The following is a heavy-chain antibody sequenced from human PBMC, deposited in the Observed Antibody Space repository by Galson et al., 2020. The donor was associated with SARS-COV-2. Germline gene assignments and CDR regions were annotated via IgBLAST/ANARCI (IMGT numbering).Heavy chain of an antibody. D-gene: IGHD4-4*01. CDR1: GYSFASHW. CDR3: VRSYTNPYYCDF. Sequence: KIGESLKISCQGSGYSFASHWIGWVRQMPGKGLEWMGIIYPGDSDTRYSPSFQGQVTISADKSVSTAYLQWSSLKASDTGIYYCVRSYTNPYYCDFWGQGTLVTVSS. V-gene: IGHV5-51*01. CDR2: IYPGDSDT. J-gene: IGHJ4*02.